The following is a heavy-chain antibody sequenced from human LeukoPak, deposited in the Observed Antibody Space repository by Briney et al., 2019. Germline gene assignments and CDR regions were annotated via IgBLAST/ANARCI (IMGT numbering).Heavy chain of an antibody. CDR3: ARGRDGDLGY. V-gene: IGHV1-8*03. D-gene: IGHD5-24*01. CDR2: MNPKSGNT. CDR1: GYTFTSYD. J-gene: IGHJ4*02. Sequence: ASVKVSCKASGYTFTSYDINWVRQAAGQGVEGMGWMNPKSGNTVYAQKLQGRVTITRNPSISTAYMELSSLRSEDTAVYYCARGRDGDLGYWGQGTLVTVSS.